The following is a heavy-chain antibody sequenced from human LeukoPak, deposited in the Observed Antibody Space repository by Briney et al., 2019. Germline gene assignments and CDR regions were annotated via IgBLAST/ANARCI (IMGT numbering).Heavy chain of an antibody. CDR1: GYTPTELS. Sequence: ASVKVSCKVSGYTPTELSMHWVRQAPGKGLEWMGGFDPEDGETIYAQKFQGRVTMTEDTSTDTAYMELSSLRSEDTAVYCCATSTIFGVDPPYYYYGMDVWGQGTTVTVSS. J-gene: IGHJ6*02. V-gene: IGHV1-24*01. D-gene: IGHD3-3*01. CDR3: ATSTIFGVDPPYYYYGMDV. CDR2: FDPEDGET.